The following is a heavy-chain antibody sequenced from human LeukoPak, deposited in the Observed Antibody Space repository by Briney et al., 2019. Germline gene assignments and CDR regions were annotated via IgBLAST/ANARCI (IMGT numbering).Heavy chain of an antibody. CDR2: FDPGAGEI. V-gene: IGHV1-24*01. D-gene: IGHD3-10*01. Sequence: RASVKVSCKVSGDTLSELTMHWVRQAPGKGLEWMGGFDPGAGEILYAQQFQGRVTMTEDTSTDTAYMELTSLRSEDSGVYFCAAGGIYSLLDYWGQGTLVTVSS. CDR3: AAGGIYSLLDY. CDR1: GDTLSELT. J-gene: IGHJ4*02.